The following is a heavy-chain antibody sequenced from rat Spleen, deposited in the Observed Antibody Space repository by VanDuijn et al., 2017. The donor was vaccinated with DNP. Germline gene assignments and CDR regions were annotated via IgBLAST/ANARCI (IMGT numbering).Heavy chain of an antibody. Sequence: EVQLVESGGGLVQPGRSLKLSCAVSRITFSDHNMAWVRQAPKKGLEWVATISYDGSSTYYRDSVKGRFTISRDNAQSTLYLQMDSLRSEDTATYYCARHRTIMPYYYSMDAWGQGASVTVSS. V-gene: IGHV5-7*01. CDR3: ARHRTIMPYYYSMDA. CDR2: ISYDGSST. J-gene: IGHJ4*01. D-gene: IGHD1-12*01. CDR1: RITFSDHN.